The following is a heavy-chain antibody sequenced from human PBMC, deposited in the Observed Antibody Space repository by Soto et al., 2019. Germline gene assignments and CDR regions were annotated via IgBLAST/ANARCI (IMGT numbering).Heavy chain of an antibody. D-gene: IGHD6-13*01. CDR3: ASEQLVTGDEYYYYGMDV. V-gene: IGHV1-69*13. J-gene: IGHJ6*02. CDR1: GGTFSSYA. CDR2: IIPIFGTA. Sequence: GASVKVSCKASGGTFSSYAISWVRQAPGQGLEWMGGIIPIFGTANYAQKFQGRVTITADESTSTAYMELSSLRSEDTAVYYCASEQLVTGDEYYYYGMDVWGQGTTVTVSS.